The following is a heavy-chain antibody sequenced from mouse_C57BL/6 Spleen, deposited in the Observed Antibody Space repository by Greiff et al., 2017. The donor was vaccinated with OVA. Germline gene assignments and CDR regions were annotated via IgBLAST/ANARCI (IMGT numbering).Heavy chain of an antibody. J-gene: IGHJ1*03. CDR3: ARSQSLTGKGWYFDV. Sequence: VQLQQSGPELVKPGASVKISCKASGYSFTAYNMNWVTQSNGKSLEWIGVINPNYGTTSYNQKFKGKATLTVAQSSSTAYMQLNSLTSEDSAVYDCARSQSLTGKGWYFDVWGTGTTGTVSS. D-gene: IGHD4-1*01. V-gene: IGHV1-39*01. CDR1: GYSFTAYN. CDR2: INPNYGTT.